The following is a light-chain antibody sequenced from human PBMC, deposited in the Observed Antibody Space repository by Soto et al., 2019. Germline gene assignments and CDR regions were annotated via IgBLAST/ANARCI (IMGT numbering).Light chain of an antibody. J-gene: IGLJ2*01. CDR2: EVS. CDR3: STYTNSNTLV. CDR1: NSDVGTYNY. V-gene: IGLV2-14*01. Sequence: QSALTQPASVSGSPGQSITISCTGTNSDVGTYNYVSWYQQHPGKAPKFVVYEVSDRPSGVSDRFSGSKSGNTASLTISGLQAEDEADYYCSTYTNSNTLVFGGGNKLTVL.